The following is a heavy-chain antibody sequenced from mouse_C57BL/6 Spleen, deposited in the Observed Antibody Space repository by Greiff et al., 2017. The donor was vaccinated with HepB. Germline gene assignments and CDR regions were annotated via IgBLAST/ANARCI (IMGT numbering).Heavy chain of an antibody. D-gene: IGHD2-1*01. J-gene: IGHJ2*01. CDR3: ARSRVYYGNSFDY. V-gene: IGHV1-64*01. Sequence: QVHVKQPGAELVKPGASVKLSCKASGYTFTSYWMHWVKQRPGQGLEWIGMIHPNSGSTNYNEKFKSKATLTVDKSSSTAYMQLSSLTSEDSAVYYCARSRVYYGNSFDYWGQGTTLTVSS. CDR2: IHPNSGST. CDR1: GYTFTSYW.